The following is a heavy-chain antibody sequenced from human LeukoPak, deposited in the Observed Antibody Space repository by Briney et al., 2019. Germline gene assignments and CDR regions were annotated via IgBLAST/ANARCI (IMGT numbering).Heavy chain of an antibody. J-gene: IGHJ6*02. V-gene: IGHV1-69*13. D-gene: IGHD6-13*01. CDR3: ARDSPGLAAAEYYGMDV. Sequence: SVRVSCKASGGTFSSYAISWVRQAPGQGLEWMGGIIPIFGTANYAQKFQGRVTITADESTSSAYMELSSLRSEDTAVYYCARDSPGLAAAEYYGMDVWGQGTTVTVSS. CDR2: IIPIFGTA. CDR1: GGTFSSYA.